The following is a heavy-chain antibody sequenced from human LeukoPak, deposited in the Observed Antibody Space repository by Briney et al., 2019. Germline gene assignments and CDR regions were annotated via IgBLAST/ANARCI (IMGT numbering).Heavy chain of an antibody. CDR3: ARGSSSGVYYYYYYMDV. CDR1: GYTFTGYY. V-gene: IGHV1-2*02. CDR2: INPNSGGT. Sequence: ASVKLSCKASGYTFTGYYMHWVRQAPGQGLEWMGWINPNSGGTNYAQKFQGRVTMTRDTSISTAYMELSRLRSDDTAVYYCARGSSSGVYYYYYYMDVWGKGTTVTVSS. J-gene: IGHJ6*03. D-gene: IGHD6-13*01.